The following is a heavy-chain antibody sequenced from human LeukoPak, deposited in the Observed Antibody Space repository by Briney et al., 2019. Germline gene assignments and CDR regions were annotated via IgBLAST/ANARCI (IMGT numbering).Heavy chain of an antibody. D-gene: IGHD6-6*01. CDR3: ARAGGIAARPGREYYYYGMDV. Sequence: KPSETLSLTCAVYGGSFSGYYWSWIRQPPGKGLEWIGEINHSGSTNYNPSLKSRVTISVDTSKNQFSLKLSSVTAADTAVYYCARAGGIAARPGREYYYYGMDVWGQGTTVTVSS. V-gene: IGHV4-34*01. CDR1: GGSFSGYY. CDR2: INHSGST. J-gene: IGHJ6*02.